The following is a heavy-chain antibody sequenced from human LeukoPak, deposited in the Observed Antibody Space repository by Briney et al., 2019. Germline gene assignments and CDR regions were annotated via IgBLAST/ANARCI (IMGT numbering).Heavy chain of an antibody. CDR2: IWYDGSNK. CDR3: AREGSCYYYGFDY. D-gene: IGHD3-22*01. Sequence: GGSLRLSCAASGFTFSSYGMHWVRQAPGKGLEWVAVIWYDGSNKYYADSVKGRFTISRDNSKNTLYLQMNSLRAEDTAVYYCAREGSCYYYGFDYWGQGTLVTVSS. V-gene: IGHV3-33*01. CDR1: GFTFSSYG. J-gene: IGHJ4*02.